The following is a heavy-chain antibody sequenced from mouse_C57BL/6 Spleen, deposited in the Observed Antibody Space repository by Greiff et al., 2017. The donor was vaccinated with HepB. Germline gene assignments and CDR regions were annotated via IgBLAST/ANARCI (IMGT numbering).Heavy chain of an antibody. CDR1: GYTFTSYW. CDR2: IDPSDSYT. J-gene: IGHJ4*01. Sequence: QVQLQQPGAELVMPGASVKLSCKASGYTFTSYWMHWVKQRPGQGLEWIGEIDPSDSYTNYNQKFKGKSTVTVDKSTSTAYMQLRSLTSEDSAVYYCARGLLHYYAIDYWGQGTSVTVSS. D-gene: IGHD2-3*01. CDR3: ARGLLHYYAIDY. V-gene: IGHV1-69*01.